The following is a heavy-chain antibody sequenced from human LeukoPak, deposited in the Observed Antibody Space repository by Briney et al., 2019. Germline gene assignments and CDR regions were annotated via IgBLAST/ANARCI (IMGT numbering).Heavy chain of an antibody. CDR2: MFDSENT. CDR3: ARGYLPSSGYFYYFDS. D-gene: IGHD3-22*01. CDR1: VGSISSQY. J-gene: IGHJ4*02. V-gene: IGHV4-59*11. Sequence: SETLSLTCTVSVGSISSQYWSWIRQPPGKGLEWIGFMFDSENTNYNPSLKSRVTISVDTSKTQFSLNLRSVTAADTAVYYCARGYLPSSGYFYYFDSWGQGTLVTVSS.